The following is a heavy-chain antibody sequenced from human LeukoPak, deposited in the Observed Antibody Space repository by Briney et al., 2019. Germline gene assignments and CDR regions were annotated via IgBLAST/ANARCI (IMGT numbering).Heavy chain of an antibody. Sequence: GGSLRLSCAASGFTFSSYWMSWVRQAPGKGLEWVANIKEDGSEKYYVGSVKGRFTISRDNAKNSLYLQMNSLRVEDTAVYYCARGGRYCSSTTCYYFDYWGQGTLVTVSS. CDR3: ARGGRYCSSTTCYYFDY. J-gene: IGHJ4*02. V-gene: IGHV3-7*01. CDR2: IKEDGSEK. CDR1: GFTFSSYW. D-gene: IGHD2-2*01.